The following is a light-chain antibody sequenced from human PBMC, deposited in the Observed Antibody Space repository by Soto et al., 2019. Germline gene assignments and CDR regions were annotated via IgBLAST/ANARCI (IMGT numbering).Light chain of an antibody. Sequence: QSVLTQPASVSGSPGQSITISCTGTSNDVGHYKYVSWYQQHPGKAPKLMIYEVNNRPSGVSNRFSGSKSDNTASLTISGLQAEDEADYYCSSYTSISSWVFGGGTKVTVL. CDR2: EVN. V-gene: IGLV2-14*01. CDR1: SNDVGHYKY. J-gene: IGLJ3*02. CDR3: SSYTSISSWV.